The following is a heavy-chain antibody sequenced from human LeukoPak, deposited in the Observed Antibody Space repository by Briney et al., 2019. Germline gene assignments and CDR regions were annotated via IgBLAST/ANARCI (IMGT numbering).Heavy chain of an antibody. CDR1: GFTFSSYA. J-gene: IGHJ4*02. V-gene: IGHV3-30-3*01. CDR3: AKDLPAAYFDY. D-gene: IGHD2-2*01. Sequence: PGGSLRLSCAASGFTFSSYAMHWVRQAPGKGLEWVAVISYDGSNKYYADSVKGRFTISRDNSKTTLYLQMNSLRAEDTAVYYCAKDLPAAYFDYWGQGILVTVSS. CDR2: ISYDGSNK.